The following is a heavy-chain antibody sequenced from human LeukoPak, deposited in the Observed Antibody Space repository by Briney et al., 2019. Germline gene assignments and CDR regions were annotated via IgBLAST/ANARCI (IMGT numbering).Heavy chain of an antibody. V-gene: IGHV4-30-2*01. CDR3: ARSPRNDYFDS. CDR2: IYHSGST. J-gene: IGHJ4*02. CDR1: GGSISSGGYY. Sequence: KTSETLSLTCTVSGGSISSGGYYWSWIRQPPGKGLEWIGYIYHSGSTYYNPSLKSRVTISVDRSKNQFSLKLSSVTAADTAMYFCARSPRNDYFDSWGQGTLVTVSS.